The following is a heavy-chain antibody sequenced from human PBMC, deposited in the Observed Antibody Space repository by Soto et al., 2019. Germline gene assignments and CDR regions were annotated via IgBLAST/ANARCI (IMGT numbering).Heavy chain of an antibody. CDR3: ARRDRSGYSYWLDT. J-gene: IGHJ5*02. CDR1: GGSISDGYY. V-gene: IGHV4-31*03. CDR2: ISYSGST. Sequence: QVQLQESGPGLVKPSQTLSLTCTVSGGSISDGYYWSWIRQHPGKGLEWIGSISYSGSTSYNPSLKSRITISVDRSKSQSSLNLSSVTAADTAVYYWARRDRSGYSYWLDTWGQGTLVTVSS. D-gene: IGHD3-22*01.